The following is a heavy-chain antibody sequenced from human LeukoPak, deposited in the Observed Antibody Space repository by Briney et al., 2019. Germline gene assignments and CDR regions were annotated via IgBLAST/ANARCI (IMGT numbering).Heavy chain of an antibody. D-gene: IGHD3-10*01. J-gene: IGHJ6*03. CDR3: ARGGRDGSGSYYNFFSYYYYMDV. CDR1: VYTFTGYY. V-gene: IGHV1-8*02. CDR2: MNPNSGNT. Sequence: ASVKVSCKASVYTFTGYYMHWVRQATGQGLEWMGWMNPNSGNTGYAQKFQGRVTMTRNTSISTAYMELSSLRSEDTAVYYCARGGRDGSGSYYNFFSYYYYMDVWGKGTTVTISS.